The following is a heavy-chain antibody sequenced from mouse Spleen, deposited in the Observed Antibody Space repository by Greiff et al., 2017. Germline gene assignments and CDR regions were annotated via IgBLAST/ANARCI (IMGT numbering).Heavy chain of an antibody. CDR2: INPNNGGT. CDR3: AVYGNYPFAY. V-gene: IGHV1-26*01. Sequence: EVQLQQSGPELVKPGASVKISCKASGYTFTDYYMNWVKQSHGKSLEWIGDINPNNGGTSYNQKFKGKATLTVDKSSSTAYMELRSLTSEDSAVYYCAVYGNYPFAYWGQGTLVTVSA. CDR1: GYTFTDYY. J-gene: IGHJ3*01. D-gene: IGHD2-1*01.